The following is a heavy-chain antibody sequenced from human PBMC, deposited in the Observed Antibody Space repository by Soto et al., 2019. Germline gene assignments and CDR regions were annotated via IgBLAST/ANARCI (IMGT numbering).Heavy chain of an antibody. J-gene: IGHJ6*02. D-gene: IGHD6-6*01. Sequence: QVQLVESGGGVVQPGRSLRLSCAASGFTFSTYGMHWVRQAPGKGLEWLAVISNNGINKYYADSVKGRFTISRDNSTDTLFLQMNSLRGEDTSIYYCARVIRADSTSSNFYYYSGLDVWGQGTTVTVSS. CDR2: ISNNGINK. CDR3: ARVIRADSTSSNFYYYSGLDV. V-gene: IGHV3-30*03. CDR1: GFTFSTYG.